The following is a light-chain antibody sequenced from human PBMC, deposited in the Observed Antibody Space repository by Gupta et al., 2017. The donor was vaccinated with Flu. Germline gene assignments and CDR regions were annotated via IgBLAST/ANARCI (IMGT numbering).Light chain of an antibody. CDR1: SSDVGSYNL. J-gene: IGLJ2*01. CDR3: CSYAGSSTFKV. CDR2: EVS. V-gene: IGLV2-23*02. Sequence: ITISCTGTSSDVGSYNLVSWYQQHPGKAPKLMIYEVSKRPSGVSNRFSGSKSGNTASLTISGLQAEDEADYYCCSYAGSSTFKVFGGGTKLTVL.